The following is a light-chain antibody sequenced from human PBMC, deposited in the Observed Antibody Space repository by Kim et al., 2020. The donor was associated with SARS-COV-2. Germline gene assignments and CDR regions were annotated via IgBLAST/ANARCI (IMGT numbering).Light chain of an antibody. Sequence: PGHSVTISCSGSRSNIGSDTVNWYQQLPRTAPKLLIYNNNQRPSGVPDRFSGSKSGTSASLAISGLQSEDEADYYCAAWDDGVWVFGGGTQLTVL. CDR3: AAWDDGVWV. J-gene: IGLJ3*02. V-gene: IGLV1-44*01. CDR2: NNN. CDR1: RSNIGSDT.